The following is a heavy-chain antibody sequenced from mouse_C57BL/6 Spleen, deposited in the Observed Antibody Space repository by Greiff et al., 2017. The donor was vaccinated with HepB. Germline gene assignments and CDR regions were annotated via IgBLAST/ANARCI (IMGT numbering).Heavy chain of an antibody. CDR1: GFTFSSYA. CDR3: ARDRTISYFDY. V-gene: IGHV5-4*01. D-gene: IGHD1-1*01. Sequence: EVQRVESGGGLVKPGGSLKLSCAASGFTFSSYAMSWVRQTPEKRLEWVATISDGGSYTYYPDNVKGRFTISRDNAKNNLYLQMSHLKSEDTAMYYCARDRTISYFDYWGQGTTLTVSS. J-gene: IGHJ2*01. CDR2: ISDGGSYT.